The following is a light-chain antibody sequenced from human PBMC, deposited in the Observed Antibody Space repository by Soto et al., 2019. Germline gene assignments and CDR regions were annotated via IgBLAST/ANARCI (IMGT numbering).Light chain of an antibody. CDR2: EVN. Sequence: QSALTQPASVSGSPGQSITISCTGTSSDVGGYNYVSWYQQHPGKVPKLMIYEVNNRPSGVSNRFSGSKSGNTASLTISGLQAEDEADYYCSSYTSSSTQVFGGGTQLTVL. V-gene: IGLV2-14*01. CDR1: SSDVGGYNY. J-gene: IGLJ3*02. CDR3: SSYTSSSTQV.